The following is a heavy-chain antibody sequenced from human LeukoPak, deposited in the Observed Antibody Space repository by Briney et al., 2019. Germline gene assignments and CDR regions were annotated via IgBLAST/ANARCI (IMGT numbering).Heavy chain of an antibody. CDR1: GYGFTSYW. CDR2: IYPGDSDT. D-gene: IGHD5-12*01. J-gene: IGHJ4*02. CDR3: ARHCKSGYE. Sequence: GQSLQISSQGSGYGFTSYWIGWVRQMPGKGLEWMGIIYPGDSDTRYSPSFQGQVTFSADKSISTAYLQWSSLKASDTDMYYCARHCKSGYEWGRGTLVTVSS. V-gene: IGHV5-51*01.